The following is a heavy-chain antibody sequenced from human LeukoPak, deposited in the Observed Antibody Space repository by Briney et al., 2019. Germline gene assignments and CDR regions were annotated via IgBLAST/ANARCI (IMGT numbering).Heavy chain of an antibody. CDR1: GFTFSNAY. CDR3: TTDAPYSSSWLEFDY. Sequence: GGSLRLSCAASGFTFSNAYMNWVRQAPGKGLEWVGHIKSKTDGGTTDHAAPVKGRFTISRDDSKNTLYLQMNSLKTEDTAVYYCTTDAPYSSSWLEFDYWGQGTLVTVSS. J-gene: IGHJ4*02. CDR2: IKSKTDGGTT. V-gene: IGHV3-15*07. D-gene: IGHD6-13*01.